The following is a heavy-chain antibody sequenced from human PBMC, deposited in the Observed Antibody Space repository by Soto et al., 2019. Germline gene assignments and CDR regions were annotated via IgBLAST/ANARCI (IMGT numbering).Heavy chain of an antibody. Sequence: ASVKVSCKASGYTFTSYAMHWVRQAPGQRLEWMGWINAGNGNTKYSQKFQGRVTITRDTSASTAYMELSSLRSEDTAVYYCAGVDDSSGWDHYYYYGMDVWGQGTTVTVSS. CDR1: GYTFTSYA. V-gene: IGHV1-3*01. CDR2: INAGNGNT. J-gene: IGHJ6*02. D-gene: IGHD6-19*01. CDR3: AGVDDSSGWDHYYYYGMDV.